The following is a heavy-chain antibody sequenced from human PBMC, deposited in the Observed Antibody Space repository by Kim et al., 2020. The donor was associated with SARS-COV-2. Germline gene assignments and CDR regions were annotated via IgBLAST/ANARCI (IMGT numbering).Heavy chain of an antibody. D-gene: IGHD3-10*01. Sequence: GGSLRLSCAAYGFTFSSYSMNWVRQAPGKGLEWVSSISSSSSYIYYADSVKGRFTISRDNAKNSLYLQMNSLRAEDTAVYYCASPRDGSGSTLGYWGQGTLVTVSS. J-gene: IGHJ4*02. V-gene: IGHV3-21*01. CDR1: GFTFSSYS. CDR2: ISSSSSYI. CDR3: ASPRDGSGSTLGY.